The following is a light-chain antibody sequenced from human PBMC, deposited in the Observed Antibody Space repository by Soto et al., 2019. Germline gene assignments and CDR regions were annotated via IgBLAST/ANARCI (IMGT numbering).Light chain of an antibody. V-gene: IGKV2-28*01. Sequence: DIVMTQSPLSLPVTPGEPASISCRSSQSLLHSNGYNYLAWYLQKPGPSPQLLIYWGSNRASGVPDRFSGSGSGTDFTLKINRVEAEDVGVYFCMRGLHSPPTFGQGTKVEI. CDR3: MRGLHSPPT. J-gene: IGKJ1*01. CDR1: QSLLHSNGYNY. CDR2: WGS.